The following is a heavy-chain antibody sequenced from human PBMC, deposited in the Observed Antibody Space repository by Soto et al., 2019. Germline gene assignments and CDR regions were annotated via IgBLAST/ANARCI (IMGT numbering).Heavy chain of an antibody. CDR2: ISYDGSNK. V-gene: IGHV3-30-3*01. Sequence: QVQLVESGGGVVQPGRSLRLSCAASGFTFSRYAMHWVRQAPGKGLEWVAVISYDGSNKYYADSVKGRFTISRDNSKNTLYLHMNSLRAEDTAVYYRARDRYAITMLVDTRGDYWGQGTLVTVSS. J-gene: IGHJ4*02. CDR3: ARDRYAITMLVDTRGDY. CDR1: GFTFSRYA. D-gene: IGHD3-22*01.